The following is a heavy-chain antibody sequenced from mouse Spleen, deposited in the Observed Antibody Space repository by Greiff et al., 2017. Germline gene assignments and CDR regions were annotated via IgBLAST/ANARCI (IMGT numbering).Heavy chain of an antibody. Sequence: EVQVVESGGGLVQPGGSLSLSCAASGFTFTDYYMSWVRQPPGKALEWLGFIRNKANGYTTEYSASVKGRFTISRDNSQSILYLQMNALRAEDSATYYCARLGVTTVVGGFDYWGQGTTLTVSS. CDR1: GFTFTDYY. CDR2: IRNKANGYTT. CDR3: ARLGVTTVVGGFDY. D-gene: IGHD1-1*01. V-gene: IGHV7-3*01. J-gene: IGHJ2*01.